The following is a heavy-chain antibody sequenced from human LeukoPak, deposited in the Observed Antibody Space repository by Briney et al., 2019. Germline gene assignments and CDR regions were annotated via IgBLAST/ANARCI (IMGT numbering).Heavy chain of an antibody. J-gene: IGHJ5*02. D-gene: IGHD3-22*01. Sequence: PGGSLRLSCAASGFTFSSYSMNWVRQAPGKGLEWVSSISSSSSYIYYADSVKGRFTISRDNAKNSLYLQMNSLRAEDTAVCYCARESGYYYDSSGVNWFDPWGQGTLVTVSS. V-gene: IGHV3-21*01. CDR3: ARESGYYYDSSGVNWFDP. CDR2: ISSSSSYI. CDR1: GFTFSSYS.